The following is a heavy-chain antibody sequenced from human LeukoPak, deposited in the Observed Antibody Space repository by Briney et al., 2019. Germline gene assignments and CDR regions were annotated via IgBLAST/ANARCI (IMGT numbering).Heavy chain of an antibody. CDR3: ARIPPYYYDSSGIVAFDI. CDR2: INHSGST. D-gene: IGHD3-22*01. J-gene: IGHJ3*02. V-gene: IGHV4-34*01. Sequence: SETLSLTCAVYGGSFSGYYWSWIRQPPGKGLEWIGEINHSGSTNYNPSLKSRVTISVDTSKNQFSLKLSSVTAADTAVYYCARIPPYYYDSSGIVAFDIWGQGTMVTVSS. CDR1: GGSFSGYY.